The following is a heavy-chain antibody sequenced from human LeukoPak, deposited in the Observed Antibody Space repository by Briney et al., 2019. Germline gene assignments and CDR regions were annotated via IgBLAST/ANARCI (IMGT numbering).Heavy chain of an antibody. D-gene: IGHD2-2*01. V-gene: IGHV4-39*07. J-gene: IGHJ1*01. Sequence: SETLSLTCTVSGGSISSSSYYWGWIRQPPGKGLEWIGSIYYSGSTYYNPSLKSRVAISVDTSKNQFSLKLSSVTAADTAVYYCAKTTSWAEYFQHWGQGTLVTVSS. CDR1: GGSISSSSYY. CDR2: IYYSGST. CDR3: AKTTSWAEYFQH.